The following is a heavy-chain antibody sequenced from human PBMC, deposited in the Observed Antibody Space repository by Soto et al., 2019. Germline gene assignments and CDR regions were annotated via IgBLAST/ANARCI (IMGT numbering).Heavy chain of an antibody. J-gene: IGHJ5*02. CDR1: GGSINSSDHF. D-gene: IGHD3-10*02. CDR2: VYYTETT. Sequence: TSETLYLNCILSGGSINSSDHFWGWIRQTPGKGLEWIGSVYYTETTYYSPSLKSPVTISVETSRNTFSLKVNSVTAADTGIYYCARQRVLSTNMFITSFDPWGQGTLVTVSS. V-gene: IGHV4-39*01. CDR3: ARQRVLSTNMFITSFDP.